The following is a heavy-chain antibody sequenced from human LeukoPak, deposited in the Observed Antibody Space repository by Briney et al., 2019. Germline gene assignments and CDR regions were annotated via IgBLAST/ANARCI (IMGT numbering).Heavy chain of an antibody. J-gene: IGHJ3*02. Sequence: SETLSLTCTVSGGSISSYYWSWIRQPAGKGLEWIGRMYLSGNTNYNPSLKSRVTMSPDTSKIQFSLKLSSVTAADTAVYYCARSGSYANDAFDIWGQGTMVTVSS. V-gene: IGHV4-4*07. D-gene: IGHD1-26*01. CDR2: MYLSGNT. CDR1: GGSISSYY. CDR3: ARSGSYANDAFDI.